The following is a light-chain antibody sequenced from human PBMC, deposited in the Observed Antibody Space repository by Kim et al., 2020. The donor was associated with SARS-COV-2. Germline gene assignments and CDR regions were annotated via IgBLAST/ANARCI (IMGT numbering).Light chain of an antibody. CDR1: QSVSGW. J-gene: IGKJ1*01. CDR3: QQSYNFHRT. CDR2: RAS. V-gene: IGKV1-39*01. Sequence: DIQMTQSPSSLSASVGDRVTITCRASQSVSGWLNWYQQKAGKAPHLLIYRASTLQSGVPPRFSASASGTDFALTISSLQPEDSATYYCQQSYNFHRTFGQGTKVDIK.